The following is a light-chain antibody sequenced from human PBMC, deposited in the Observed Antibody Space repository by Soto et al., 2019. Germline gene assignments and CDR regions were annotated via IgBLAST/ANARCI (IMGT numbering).Light chain of an antibody. CDR2: EVS. Sequence: QSVLTQPPSASVSPGQSVTISCTGTSSDVGDNYVSWYQQHLGKAPKLIIYEVSQRPSGVPDRFSGSKSGNTASLTVSGLQTEDEADYYCSAYAGSNNFVFGSGTKVTV. V-gene: IGLV2-8*01. CDR3: SAYAGSNNFV. J-gene: IGLJ1*01. CDR1: SSDVGDNY.